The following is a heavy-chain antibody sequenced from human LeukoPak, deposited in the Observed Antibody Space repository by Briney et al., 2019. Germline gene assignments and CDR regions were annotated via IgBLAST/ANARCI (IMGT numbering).Heavy chain of an antibody. Sequence: SETLSLTCAVYGGSFSGYYWSWIRQPPGKGLEWIGEINHSGSTNYNPSLKSRVTISVDTSKNQFSLKLSSVTAADTAVYYCARLYYYDSSGRPVNAFDIWGQGTMVTVSS. D-gene: IGHD3-22*01. CDR2: INHSGST. CDR3: ARLYYYDSSGRPVNAFDI. J-gene: IGHJ3*02. V-gene: IGHV4-34*01. CDR1: GGSFSGYY.